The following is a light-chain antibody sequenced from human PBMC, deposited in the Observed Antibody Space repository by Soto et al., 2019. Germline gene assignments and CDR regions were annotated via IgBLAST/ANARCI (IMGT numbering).Light chain of an antibody. J-gene: IGKJ1*01. CDR1: QGIRDA. V-gene: IGKV1-17*01. CDR3: LQHNNYPQT. Sequence: DIQMTQSPSSLSASVGDRVTITCRASQGIRDALGWYQQKPGKAPKRLIYAASSLQSGVPSRFRGSGSGTEFTLTISSLQPEDFATYYCLQHNNYPQTFGQGTKVEIK. CDR2: AAS.